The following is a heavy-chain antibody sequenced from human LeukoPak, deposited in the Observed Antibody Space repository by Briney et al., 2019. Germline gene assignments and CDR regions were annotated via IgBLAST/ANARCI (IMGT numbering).Heavy chain of an antibody. Sequence: GASVKVSCKASGYTFTNNYMHWVRQAPGQGLEWMGIINPSGDNTWYAQKFQGRVTMTRDMATSTDYMEVSSLESEDTAVYYCARDNSQGDSAWWFDPWGQGTLVTVSS. CDR1: GYTFTNNY. CDR2: INPSGDNT. CDR3: ARDNSQGDSAWWFDP. D-gene: IGHD1-26*01. J-gene: IGHJ5*02. V-gene: IGHV1-46*01.